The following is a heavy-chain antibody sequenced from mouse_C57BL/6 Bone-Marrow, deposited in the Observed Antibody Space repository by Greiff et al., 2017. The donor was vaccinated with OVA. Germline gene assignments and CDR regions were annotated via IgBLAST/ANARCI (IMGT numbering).Heavy chain of an antibody. CDR3: ARSTPVATGAY. CDR1: GYTFTDYY. CDR2: INPNNGGT. J-gene: IGHJ3*01. Sequence: EVQLQQSGPELVKPGASVKISCKASGYTFTDYYMNWVKQSHGKSLEWIGDINPNNGGTSYNQKFKVKATVTVDKSSSTAYMELRSLTSEDSAVYYCARSTPVATGAYWGQGTLVTVSA. D-gene: IGHD1-1*01. V-gene: IGHV1-26*01.